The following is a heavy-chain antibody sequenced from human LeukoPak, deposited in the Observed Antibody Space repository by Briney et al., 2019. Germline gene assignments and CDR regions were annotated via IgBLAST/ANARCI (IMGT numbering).Heavy chain of an antibody. J-gene: IGHJ6*04. Sequence: GGSLRLSCAASGFTFSSYGMHWVRQAPGKGLEWVAVTSYDGSNKYYADSVKGRFTISRDNSKNTLYLQVNSLRAEDTAVYYCAKGDIVVVPAVKLRVGMDVWGKGTTVTVSS. D-gene: IGHD2-2*01. CDR1: GFTFSSYG. CDR3: AKGDIVVVPAVKLRVGMDV. V-gene: IGHV3-30*18. CDR2: TSYDGSNK.